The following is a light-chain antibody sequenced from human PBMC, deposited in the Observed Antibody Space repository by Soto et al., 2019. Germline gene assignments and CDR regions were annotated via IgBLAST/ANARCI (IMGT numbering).Light chain of an antibody. J-gene: IGKJ1*01. V-gene: IGKV1-39*01. CDR3: QQTYTPPRT. CDR1: QDISNY. Sequence: DIQMTQSPSSLSASLGDRVTITCQASQDISNYLNWYQHKPGKAPNLLIWDASTLQSGVPSRFSGSGSGTDFTLTISSLQVEDSATYYCQQTYTPPRTFGQGTKVDIK. CDR2: DAS.